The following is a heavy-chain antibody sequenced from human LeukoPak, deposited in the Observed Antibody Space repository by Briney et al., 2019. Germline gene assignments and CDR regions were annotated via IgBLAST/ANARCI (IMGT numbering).Heavy chain of an antibody. Sequence: ASVKVSCKASGYTFTYYDINWVRQATGQGLEWMGIINPSNGNTGYTPKFQGRVTMTRDMSTSAVYMELSSLRSEDTAVYYCARDQDYYGSGSYHRLDTTGLDYWGQGTLVTVSS. J-gene: IGHJ4*02. V-gene: IGHV1-46*01. D-gene: IGHD3-10*01. CDR2: INPSNGNT. CDR1: GYTFTYYD. CDR3: ARDQDYYGSGSYHRLDTTGLDY.